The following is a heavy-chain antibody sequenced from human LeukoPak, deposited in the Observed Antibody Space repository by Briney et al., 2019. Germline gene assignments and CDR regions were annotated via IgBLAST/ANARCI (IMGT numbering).Heavy chain of an antibody. D-gene: IGHD2-21*02. CDR3: AAHCRGDCYENRDAFDI. Sequence: PSETLSLTCTVSGGSISSYCWSWIRQPPGKGLEWIGYIYYSGSTNYNPSLKSRVTISVDTSKNQFSLKLSSVTAADTAVYYCAAHCRGDCYENRDAFDIWGQGTMVTVSS. J-gene: IGHJ3*02. CDR1: GGSISSYC. V-gene: IGHV4-59*08. CDR2: IYYSGST.